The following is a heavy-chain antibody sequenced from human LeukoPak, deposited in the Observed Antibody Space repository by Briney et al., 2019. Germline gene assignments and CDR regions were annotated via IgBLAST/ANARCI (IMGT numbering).Heavy chain of an antibody. D-gene: IGHD1-26*01. J-gene: IGHJ4*02. CDR3: ARRELLSDY. V-gene: IGHV4-39*01. Sequence: SETLSLTCTVSGGSISSSSYYWGWIRQPPGKGLEWIGSIYYSGSTYYNPSLKSRVTISVDTSKNQFSLKLSSVTAADTAVYYCARRELLSDYWGQGTLVTVSS. CDR1: GGSISSSSYY. CDR2: IYYSGST.